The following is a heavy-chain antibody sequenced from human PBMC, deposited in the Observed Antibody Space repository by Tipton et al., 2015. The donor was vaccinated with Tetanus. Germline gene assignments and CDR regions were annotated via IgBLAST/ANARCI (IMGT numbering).Heavy chain of an antibody. J-gene: IGHJ4*02. Sequence: TLSLTCTVSGDSISGGSYYWAWIRQPPGKGLEWIGSIYESGDTYYIPSLKSRVTISEDTSKNHFSLKLNSLTATDTAVYFCARHQSGYFTPFDYWGQGALVTVSS. CDR1: GDSISGGSYY. CDR3: ARHQSGYFTPFDY. D-gene: IGHD3-3*01. V-gene: IGHV4-39*01. CDR2: IYESGDT.